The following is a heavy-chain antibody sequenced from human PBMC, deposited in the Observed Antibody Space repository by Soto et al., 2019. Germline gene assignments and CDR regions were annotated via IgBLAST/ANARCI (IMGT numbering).Heavy chain of an antibody. J-gene: IGHJ4*02. CDR1: GGSFSGYY. Sequence: QVQLQQWGAGLLKPSETLSLTCAVYGGSFSGYYWSWIRQPPGKGLEWIGEINHSGSTNYNPSLKSRVTISVDTSKNQFSLKLSSVTAADTAVYYCANGYTHDYWGQGTLVTVSS. V-gene: IGHV4-34*01. CDR2: INHSGST. D-gene: IGHD1-1*01. CDR3: ANGYTHDY.